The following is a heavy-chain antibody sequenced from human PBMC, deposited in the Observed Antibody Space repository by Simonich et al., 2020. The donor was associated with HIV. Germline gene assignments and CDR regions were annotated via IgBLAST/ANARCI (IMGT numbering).Heavy chain of an antibody. CDR2: IYLSGST. CDR3: YGDYGEYYFDH. CDR1: GYSISSGYY. V-gene: IGHV4-38-2*01. J-gene: IGHJ4*02. Sequence: QVQLQESGPGLVKPSETLSLTCAVSGYSISSGYYWGWLRKPQGKGLEWIGSIYLSGSTYYNPALKSRVTISVDTSKNQFSLKMSSLTAADTAVYYCYGDYGEYYFDHWSQGTLVTVSS. D-gene: IGHD4-17*01.